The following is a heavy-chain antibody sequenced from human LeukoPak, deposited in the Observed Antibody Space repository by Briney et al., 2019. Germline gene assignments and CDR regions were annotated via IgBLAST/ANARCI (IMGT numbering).Heavy chain of an antibody. CDR1: GFTFTDYF. V-gene: IGHV1-2*02. Sequence: GASVKVSCTASGFTFTDYFMHWVRQAPGQGLEWMGWINPNGGGTNYAQTFQGRVTMTRDTSISTAYMELSRLRSDDTAVYYCVRDPQKFDYWGQGTLVTVSS. CDR2: INPNGGGT. J-gene: IGHJ4*02. CDR3: VRDPQKFDY.